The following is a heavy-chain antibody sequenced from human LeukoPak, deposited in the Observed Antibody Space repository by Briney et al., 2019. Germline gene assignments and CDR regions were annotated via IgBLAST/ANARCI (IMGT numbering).Heavy chain of an antibody. Sequence: PGGSLRLSCAASGFTFDDYAMHWVRQAPGKGLEWVSGISWNSGSIGYADSVKGRFTISRDNAKNSLYLQMNSLRAEDTALYYCAKDFRGVIKAPFDYWGQGTLVTVSS. CDR3: AKDFRGVIKAPFDY. CDR2: ISWNSGSI. J-gene: IGHJ4*02. CDR1: GFTFDDYA. D-gene: IGHD3-10*01. V-gene: IGHV3-9*01.